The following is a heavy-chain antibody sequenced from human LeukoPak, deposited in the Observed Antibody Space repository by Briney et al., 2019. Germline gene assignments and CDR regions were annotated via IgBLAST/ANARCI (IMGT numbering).Heavy chain of an antibody. CDR3: ARDFSFDDYGDFPGSFDY. CDR2: ISSSGSTI. Sequence: PGGSLRLSCAASGFTFSSYEMNWVRQAPGKGLEWVSYISSSGSTIYYADSVKGRFTISRDNAKNSLYLQMNSLRAEDTAVYYCARDFSFDDYGDFPGSFDYWGQGTLVTVSS. D-gene: IGHD4-17*01. CDR1: GFTFSSYE. J-gene: IGHJ4*02. V-gene: IGHV3-48*03.